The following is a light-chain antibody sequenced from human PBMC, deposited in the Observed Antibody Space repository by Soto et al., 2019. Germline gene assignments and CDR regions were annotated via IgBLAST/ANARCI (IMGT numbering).Light chain of an antibody. J-gene: IGKJ4*01. CDR1: QSVSSKY. CDR3: QQRSNWPPLT. Sequence: EIVLTQSPGTLSLSPGERATLSCRASQSVSSKYLAWYQQKPGRAPRVLIYGTSIRASGVPERFSGGGSGTDFTLTITRLEPEDFAVYYCQQRSNWPPLTFGGGTKVDIK. V-gene: IGKV3D-20*02. CDR2: GTS.